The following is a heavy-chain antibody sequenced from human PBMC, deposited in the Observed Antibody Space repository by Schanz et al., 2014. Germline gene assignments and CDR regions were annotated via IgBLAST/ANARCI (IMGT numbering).Heavy chain of an antibody. CDR3: ARPALWFGDNCFDP. Sequence: VQLVESGGGVVQPGRSLRLSCAASGFTFSDYSMNWVRQAPGKGPEWVSAISGSGGSTYYADSVKGRFTISRDNSKNTLYLQMNSLRAEDTAVYYCARPALWFGDNCFDPWGQGTLVTVSS. CDR2: ISGSGGST. D-gene: IGHD3-10*01. J-gene: IGHJ5*02. CDR1: GFTFSDYS. V-gene: IGHV3-23*04.